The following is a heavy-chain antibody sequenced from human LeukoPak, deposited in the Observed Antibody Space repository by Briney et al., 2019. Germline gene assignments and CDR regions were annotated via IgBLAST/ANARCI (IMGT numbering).Heavy chain of an antibody. CDR2: IYYSGST. D-gene: IGHD1-26*01. CDR1: GGSISSSSYY. Sequence: SETLSLTCTVSGGSISSSSYYWGWIRQPPGKGLEWIGSIYYSGSTYYNPSLKSRVTISVDTSKNQFSLKLSSVTAADTAVYYCARVLSGSYEIDYWGQGTLVTVSS. V-gene: IGHV4-39*01. CDR3: ARVLSGSYEIDY. J-gene: IGHJ4*02.